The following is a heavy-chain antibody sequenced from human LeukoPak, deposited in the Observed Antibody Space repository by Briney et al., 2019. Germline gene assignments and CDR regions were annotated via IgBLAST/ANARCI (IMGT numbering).Heavy chain of an antibody. V-gene: IGHV3-30*04. CDR2: ISYDGSHK. Sequence: GGSLRLSCAASGFTFSSHAMHWVRQAPGKGLEWVAVISYDGSHKYYAESVKGRFTISRDDSKNTLYLQMNSLRADDTAVYYCARGPDIAATGHLFDYWGQGTLVTVSS. D-gene: IGHD6-25*01. CDR3: ARGPDIAATGHLFDY. CDR1: GFTFSSHA. J-gene: IGHJ4*02.